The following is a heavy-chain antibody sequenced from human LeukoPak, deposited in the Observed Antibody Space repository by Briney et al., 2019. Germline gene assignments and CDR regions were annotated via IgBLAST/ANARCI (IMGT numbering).Heavy chain of an antibody. V-gene: IGHV4-38-2*02. J-gene: IGHJ4*02. CDR1: GYSISSGYY. CDR2: IYHSGST. D-gene: IGHD5-18*01. Sequence: SSETLSLTCTVSGYSISSGYYWGWIRQPPGQGLEWIGSIYHSGSTYYNPSLKSRVTISVDTSTNQFSLKLSSVTPADTAVYYCARAQKHTAMLYHDYWGQGTLVTVSS. CDR3: ARAQKHTAMLYHDY.